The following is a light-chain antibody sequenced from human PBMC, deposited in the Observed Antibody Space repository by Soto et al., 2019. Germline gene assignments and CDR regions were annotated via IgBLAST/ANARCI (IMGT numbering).Light chain of an antibody. V-gene: IGKV1-12*01. CDR3: QQVNSFPIT. CDR2: DAS. CDR1: QGISSW. Sequence: DIQMTQSPSSVSASVGDRVTITCRASQGISSWLAWYQQIPGKAPRLLIYDASSLQSGVPSRFSGSGSGTYFTLTIHSLQPEDVATYYCQQVNSFPITFGQGTRLEIK. J-gene: IGKJ5*01.